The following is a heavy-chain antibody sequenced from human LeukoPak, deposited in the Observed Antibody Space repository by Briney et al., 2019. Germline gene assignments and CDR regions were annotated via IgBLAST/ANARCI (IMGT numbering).Heavy chain of an antibody. CDR3: ARRMRDDYNGFAFDI. CDR2: IGSAGDT. D-gene: IGHD4/OR15-4a*01. CDR1: GFTFSSYD. Sequence: GGSLRLSCAASGFTFSSYDMHWVRQGTGKGLEWVSAIGSAGDTYYPGSVKGRFTISRENAKNSLYLQMNSLTAGDTAVYYCARRMRDDYNGFAFDIWGQGTMVTVSS. V-gene: IGHV3-13*01. J-gene: IGHJ3*02.